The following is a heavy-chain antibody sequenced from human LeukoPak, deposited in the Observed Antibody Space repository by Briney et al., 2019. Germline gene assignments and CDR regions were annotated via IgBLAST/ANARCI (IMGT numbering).Heavy chain of an antibody. V-gene: IGHV3-23*01. CDR1: GFTFSSYA. Sequence: GGSLRLSCAASGFTFSSYAMSWVRQALGKGLEWVSAISGSGGSTYYADSVKGRFTISRDNSKNTLYLQMNSLRAEDTAVYHCASRIVGTKWFDTWGQGSQVTVSS. CDR3: ASRIVGTKWFDT. J-gene: IGHJ5*02. CDR2: ISGSGGST. D-gene: IGHD1-26*01.